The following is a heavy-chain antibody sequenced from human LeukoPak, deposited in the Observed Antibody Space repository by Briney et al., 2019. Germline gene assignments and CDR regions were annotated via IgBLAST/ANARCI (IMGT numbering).Heavy chain of an antibody. CDR2: IYHSGST. J-gene: IGHJ4*02. CDR1: GGSISSYY. V-gene: IGHV4-38-2*02. Sequence: SETLSLTCTVSGGSISSYYWGWIRQPPGKGLEWIGSIYHSGSTYYNPSLKSRVTISVDTSKNQFSLKLSSVTAADTAVYYCARVIMVRGVITKYYFDYWGQGTLVTVSS. CDR3: ARVIMVRGVITKYYFDY. D-gene: IGHD3-10*01.